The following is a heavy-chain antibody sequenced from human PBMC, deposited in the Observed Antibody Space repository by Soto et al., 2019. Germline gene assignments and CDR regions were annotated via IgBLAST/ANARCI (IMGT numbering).Heavy chain of an antibody. J-gene: IGHJ3*02. V-gene: IGHV3-13*01. CDR2: IGTSGVT. CDR3: AREGLLPLAAFDM. CDR1: GFTFSSYD. Sequence: EVQLVESGGGLVQPGGSLRLSCAASGFTFSSYDMHWVRQTTGKGLEWVSVIGTSGVTYYAGAVKGRFTISRENTKNSLYLQMNSLTAGDTAVYYCAREGLLPLAAFDMWGQGTMVTVSS.